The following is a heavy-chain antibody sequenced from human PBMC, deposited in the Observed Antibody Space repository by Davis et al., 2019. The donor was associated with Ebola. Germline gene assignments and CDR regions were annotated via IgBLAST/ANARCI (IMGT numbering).Heavy chain of an antibody. V-gene: IGHV1-46*01. D-gene: IGHD2-21*01. Sequence: AASVKVSCKASGYTFTSYYMHWVRQAPGQGLEWMGIINPSGGSTTYAQKFQGRVTMTRDTSTSTVYMELNSLRPEDTAVYYCAKDFGDGFDYWGRGTLVTVSS. CDR3: AKDFGDGFDY. CDR1: GYTFTSYY. CDR2: INPSGGST. J-gene: IGHJ4*02.